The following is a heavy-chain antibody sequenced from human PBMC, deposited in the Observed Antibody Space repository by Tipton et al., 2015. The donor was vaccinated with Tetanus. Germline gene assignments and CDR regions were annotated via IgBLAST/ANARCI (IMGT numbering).Heavy chain of an antibody. CDR3: ARAPSRISRAYDF. D-gene: IGHD2-21*01. V-gene: IGHV1-69*01. CDR1: GGTFTNYA. Sequence: QLVQSGAEMKKPGSSVKVSCKASGGTFTNYALSWVRQAPGQGLEWVGGITPIFGTTNSAPKFQGRVTITADESTNTAYMGLSSLRSEDTAVYYCARAPSRISRAYDFWGQGTQITVSS. J-gene: IGHJ4*02. CDR2: ITPIFGTT.